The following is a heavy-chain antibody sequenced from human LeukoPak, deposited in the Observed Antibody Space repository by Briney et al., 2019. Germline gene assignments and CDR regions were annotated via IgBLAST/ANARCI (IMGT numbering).Heavy chain of an antibody. CDR1: GGTFSSYA. CDR2: IIPIFGTA. J-gene: IGHJ6*04. V-gene: IGHV1-69*06. Sequence: ASVKVSCKASGGTFSSYAISWARQAPAQGLEWMGGIIPIFGTANYAQKFQGRVTITADKSTSTAYMELSSLRSEDTAVYYCARGNDYGDYVDNYYYYGMDVWGKGTTVTVSS. CDR3: ARGNDYGDYVDNYYYYGMDV. D-gene: IGHD4-17*01.